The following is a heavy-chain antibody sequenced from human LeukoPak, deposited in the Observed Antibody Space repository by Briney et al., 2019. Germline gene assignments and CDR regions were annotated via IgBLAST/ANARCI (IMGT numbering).Heavy chain of an antibody. CDR2: ISWNSGSI. J-gene: IGHJ4*02. CDR3: AKVGARYSSSSGPFYFDY. CDR1: GFTFDDYA. V-gene: IGHV3-9*01. D-gene: IGHD6-6*01. Sequence: GGSLRLSCAASGFTFDDYAIPWVRQAPGKGLEWLSGISWNSGSIVYADSVRGRFTISRDNAKNSLYLQMNSLRAEDTALYYCAKVGARYSSSSGPFYFDYWGQGTLVTVSS.